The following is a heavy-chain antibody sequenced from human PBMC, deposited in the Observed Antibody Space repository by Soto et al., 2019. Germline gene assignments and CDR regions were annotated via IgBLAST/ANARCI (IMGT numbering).Heavy chain of an antibody. CDR3: ARDCASTSCSVWHY. J-gene: IGHJ4*02. V-gene: IGHV3-23*01. CDR1: GFSLNNFA. CDR2: MTSSGDKT. D-gene: IGHD2-2*01. Sequence: EVQLLESGGDLVQPGGSLRLSCAASGFSLNNFAMTWVRQAPGKGLEWVSGMTSSGDKTYYADSVKGRFIISRDNSKNMLYLQMNSLRVEVTALYYCARDCASTSCSVWHYWGQGTLVTVSS.